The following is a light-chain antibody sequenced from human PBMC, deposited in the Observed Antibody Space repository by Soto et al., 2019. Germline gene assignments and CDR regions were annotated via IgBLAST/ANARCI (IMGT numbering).Light chain of an antibody. CDR1: SSDVGSYDR. CDR2: EVS. Sequence: QSALTQPPSVSGSPRQSVTISCTGTSSDVGSYDRVSWYQKPPGTAPKLIIYEVSNRPSGVPDRFSGSKSGNTASLTISGLQAEDEADYYCSSYTSRSPVVFGGGTKLTVL. V-gene: IGLV2-18*02. CDR3: SSYTSRSPVV. J-gene: IGLJ2*01.